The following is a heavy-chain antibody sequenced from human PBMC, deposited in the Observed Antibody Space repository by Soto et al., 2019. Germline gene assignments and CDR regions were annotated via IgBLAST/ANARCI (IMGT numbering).Heavy chain of an antibody. CDR3: ARIGNIDVRDSSGYHSLYGMDV. Sequence: GESLKISCKGSGYSFTSYWIGWVRQMPGKGLEWMGIIYPGDSDTRYSPSFQGQVTISADKSISTAYLQWSSLKASDTAMYYCARIGNIDVRDSSGYHSLYGMDVWGQGTTVTVSS. CDR2: IYPGDSDT. V-gene: IGHV5-51*01. D-gene: IGHD3-22*01. J-gene: IGHJ6*02. CDR1: GYSFTSYW.